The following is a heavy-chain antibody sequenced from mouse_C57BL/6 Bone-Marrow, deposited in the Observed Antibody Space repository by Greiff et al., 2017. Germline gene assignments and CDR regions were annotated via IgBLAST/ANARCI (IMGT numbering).Heavy chain of an antibody. CDR1: GYTFTSYW. V-gene: IGHV1-59*01. J-gene: IGHJ3*01. CDR2: IDPSDSYT. CDR3: ARCDYDWFAY. Sequence: QVQLQQPGAELVRPGTSVKLSCKASGYTFTSYWMHWVKPRPGQGLEWIGVIDPSDSYTNYNQKFKGKATLTVDTSSSTAYMQLSSRTSEDSAVYYCARCDYDWFAYWGQGTLVTVSA. D-gene: IGHD2-4*01.